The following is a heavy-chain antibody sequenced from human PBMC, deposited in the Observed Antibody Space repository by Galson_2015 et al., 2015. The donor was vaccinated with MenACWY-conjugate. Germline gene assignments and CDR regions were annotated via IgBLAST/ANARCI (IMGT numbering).Heavy chain of an antibody. Sequence: SLRLSCAASGFTFNNAWMTWVRQAPGKGLEWVCHIKGETDGGTTDYAEPVKCRFTISRDESHNMVYLQMDSLKSEDTAVYFCATPPRFYSHSPFDYWGQGTLVTVSS. V-gene: IGHV3-15*01. D-gene: IGHD4-11*01. J-gene: IGHJ4*02. CDR1: GFTFNNAW. CDR2: IKGETDGGTT. CDR3: ATPPRFYSHSPFDY.